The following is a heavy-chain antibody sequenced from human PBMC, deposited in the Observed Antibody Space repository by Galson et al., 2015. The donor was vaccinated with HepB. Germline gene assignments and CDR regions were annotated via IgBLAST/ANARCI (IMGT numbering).Heavy chain of an antibody. CDR3: ARDRGYYDILTDKYYYYGMDV. CDR2: TNAGNGNI. D-gene: IGHD3-9*01. CDR1: GYTFTSYA. J-gene: IGHJ6*02. V-gene: IGHV1-3*01. Sequence: SVKVSCKASGYTFTSYAMHWVRQAPGQRLEWMGWTNAGNGNIKYSQKFQGRVTITRDTSASTAYMEPSSLRSEDTAVYYCARDRGYYDILTDKYYYYGMDVWGQGTTVTVSS.